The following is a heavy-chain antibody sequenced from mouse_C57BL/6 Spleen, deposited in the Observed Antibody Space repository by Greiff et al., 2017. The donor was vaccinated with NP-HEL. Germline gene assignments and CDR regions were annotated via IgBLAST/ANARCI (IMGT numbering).Heavy chain of an antibody. CDR3: ARSRGYYGSSYWYFDV. D-gene: IGHD1-1*01. J-gene: IGHJ1*03. Sequence: VQLQQPGAELVKPGASVKMSCKASGYTFTSYWITWVKQRPGQGLEWIGDIYPGSGSTNYTEKFKSKATLTVDTSSSTAYMQLSSLTSEDSAVYYCARSRGYYGSSYWYFDVWGTGTTVTVSS. CDR2: IYPGSGST. V-gene: IGHV1-55*01. CDR1: GYTFTSYW.